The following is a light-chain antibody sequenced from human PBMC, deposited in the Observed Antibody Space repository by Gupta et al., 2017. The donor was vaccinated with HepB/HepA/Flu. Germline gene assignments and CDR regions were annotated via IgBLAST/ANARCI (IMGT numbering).Light chain of an antibody. V-gene: IGKV1-9*01. CDR3: QNRNNCPVT. CDR2: AAS. J-gene: IGKJ4*01. Sequence: DIQLTQSPSFLSASVGDRVKITCRASQDISNFLAWYQQEPGKAPKLLIYAASTVQSGVPSRFSGSGSGTDFTLTISSLQPEDFSSYYCQNRNNCPVTFGRGTKVDIK. CDR1: QDISNF.